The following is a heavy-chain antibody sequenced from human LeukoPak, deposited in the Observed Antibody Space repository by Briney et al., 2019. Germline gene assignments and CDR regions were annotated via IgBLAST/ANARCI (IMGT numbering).Heavy chain of an antibody. J-gene: IGHJ4*02. CDR3: ARVNYGGNSFSDY. CDR2: ISSSGHTI. CDR1: GFTFSTFE. Sequence: GGSLRLSCAASGFTFSTFEMNWVRQAPGKGLEWVSYISSSGHTIYYADSVKGRFTISRDNAKNTLYLQMNTLRAEDTAVYYCARVNYGGNSFSDYWGQGTLVTVSS. V-gene: IGHV3-48*03. D-gene: IGHD4-23*01.